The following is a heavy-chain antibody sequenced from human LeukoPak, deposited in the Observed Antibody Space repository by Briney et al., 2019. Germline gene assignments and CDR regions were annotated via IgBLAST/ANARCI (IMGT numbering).Heavy chain of an antibody. Sequence: GGSLRLSCAASGFTFSSYVMSWVRQAPGKGLEWVSGMSGSGGSTYYGDSVEGRFTISRDNAKNSLFLQMNSLRAEDTAVYYCVTADSGGNDFAHWGQGTLVTVSS. CDR2: MSGSGGST. J-gene: IGHJ4*02. CDR1: GFTFSSYV. D-gene: IGHD2-21*01. CDR3: VTADSGGNDFAH. V-gene: IGHV3-23*01.